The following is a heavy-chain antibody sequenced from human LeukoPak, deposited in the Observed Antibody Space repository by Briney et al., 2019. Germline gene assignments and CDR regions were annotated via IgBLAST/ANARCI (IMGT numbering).Heavy chain of an antibody. CDR1: GFTFSSYA. D-gene: IGHD3-10*01. J-gene: IGHJ4*02. V-gene: IGHV3-23*01. Sequence: GGSLKLSCAASGFTFSSYAMSWVRQAPGKGLEWVSAISGSGGSTYYADSVKGRFTISRDNSKNTLYLQMNSLRAEDTAVYYCAKAEFYLGSGSRGGFDYWGQGTLVTVSS. CDR2: ISGSGGST. CDR3: AKAEFYLGSGSRGGFDY.